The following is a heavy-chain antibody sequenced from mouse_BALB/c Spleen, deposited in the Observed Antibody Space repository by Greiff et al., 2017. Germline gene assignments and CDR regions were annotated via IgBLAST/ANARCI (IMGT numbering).Heavy chain of an antibody. J-gene: IGHJ1*01. CDR3: ARRGYYGSSYWYVDV. D-gene: IGHD1-1*01. Sequence: EVKLVESGGGLVQPGGSLKLSCAASGFDFSRYWMSWVRQAQGKGLEWIGEINPDSSTINYTPSLKDKFIISRDNAKNTLYLQMSKVRSEDTALYYCARRGYYGSSYWYVDVWGAGTTVTVSS. CDR1: GFDFSRYW. CDR2: INPDSSTI. V-gene: IGHV4-1*02.